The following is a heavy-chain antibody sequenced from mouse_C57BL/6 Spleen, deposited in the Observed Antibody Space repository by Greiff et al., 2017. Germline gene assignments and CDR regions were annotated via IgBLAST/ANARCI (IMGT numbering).Heavy chain of an antibody. J-gene: IGHJ2*01. Sequence: EVKLMESGPELVKPGASVKISCKASGYSFTDYNMNWVKQSNGKSLEWIGVINPNYGTTSYNQKFKGKATLTVDQSSSTAYMQLNSLTSEDSAVYYCARGGYNNYYFDYWGQGTTLTVSS. V-gene: IGHV1-39*01. D-gene: IGHD2-5*01. CDR1: GYSFTDYN. CDR2: INPNYGTT. CDR3: ARGGYNNYYFDY.